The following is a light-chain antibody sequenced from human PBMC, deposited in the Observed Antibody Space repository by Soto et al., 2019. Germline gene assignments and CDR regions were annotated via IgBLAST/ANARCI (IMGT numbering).Light chain of an antibody. CDR1: QSVRSN. J-gene: IGKJ3*01. Sequence: EIVMTQSPATLSVSPGERATLSCRASQSVRSNLAWYQQRPGQAPRLLIYGASTRATGVPARFSGSGSGTEFTLTISSLQSEDFAVDHCQQYNNWPLFGPGTKVDIK. V-gene: IGKV3-15*01. CDR3: QQYNNWPL. CDR2: GAS.